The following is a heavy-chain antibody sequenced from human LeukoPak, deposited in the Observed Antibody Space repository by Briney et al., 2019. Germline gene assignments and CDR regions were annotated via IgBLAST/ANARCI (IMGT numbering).Heavy chain of an antibody. CDR3: ARHDEDGYYYYMDV. CDR1: GGSISSYY. J-gene: IGHJ6*03. D-gene: IGHD2-15*01. CDR2: IYTSGST. Sequence: SETLSLTCTVSGGSISSYYWSWIRQPPGKGLEWIGYIYTSGSTNYNPSLKSRVTISVDTSKNQFSLKLSSVTAADTAVYYCARHDEDGYYYYMDVWGKGTTVTVSS. V-gene: IGHV4-4*09.